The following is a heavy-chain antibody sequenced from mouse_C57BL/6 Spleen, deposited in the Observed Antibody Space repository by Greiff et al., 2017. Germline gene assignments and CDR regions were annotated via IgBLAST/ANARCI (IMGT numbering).Heavy chain of an antibody. CDR2: IDPETGGT. D-gene: IGHD2-2*01. Sequence: QVQLQQSGAELVRPGASVTLSCKASGYTFTDYEMHWVKQTPVHGLEWIGAIDPETGGTAYNQKFKGKDILTADKSSSTAYMELRSLTSEDSAVYYCTRWLPLADWGQGTLVTVSA. CDR3: TRWLPLAD. CDR1: GYTFTDYE. V-gene: IGHV1-15*01. J-gene: IGHJ3*01.